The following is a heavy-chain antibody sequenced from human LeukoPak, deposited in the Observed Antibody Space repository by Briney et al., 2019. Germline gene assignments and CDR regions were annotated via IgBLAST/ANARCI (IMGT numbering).Heavy chain of an antibody. CDR2: ISSSSSYI. V-gene: IGHV3-21*01. CDR3: AGTLLRYFAWLPPFYYYYYMDV. D-gene: IGHD3-9*01. Sequence: GGSLRLSCAASGFTFSSYSMNWVRQAPGKGLEWVSSISSSSSYIYYADSVKGRFTISRDNAKNSLYLQMNSLRAEDTAVYYCAGTLLRYFAWLPPFYYYYYMDVWGKGTTVTVSS. J-gene: IGHJ6*03. CDR1: GFTFSSYS.